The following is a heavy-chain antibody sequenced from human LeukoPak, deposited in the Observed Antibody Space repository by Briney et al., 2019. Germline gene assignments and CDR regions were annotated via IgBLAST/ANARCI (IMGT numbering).Heavy chain of an antibody. CDR2: IKEDGGEI. V-gene: IGHV3-7*01. J-gene: IGHJ4*02. Sequence: GGSLRLCCTASAFTFSNYWMSWVRQAPGKGLEWVANIKEDGGEINYVDSVKGRFTISRDNAKNSLYLQVNSLRVDDTAVYYCARDRGYSTFDYWGQGTLVTVSS. D-gene: IGHD3-10*01. CDR1: AFTFSNYW. CDR3: ARDRGYSTFDY.